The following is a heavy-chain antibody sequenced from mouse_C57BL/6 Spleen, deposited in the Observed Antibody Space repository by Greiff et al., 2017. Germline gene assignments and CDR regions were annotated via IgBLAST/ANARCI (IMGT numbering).Heavy chain of an antibody. D-gene: IGHD2-4*01. CDR3: ATYDYDSFDF. J-gene: IGHJ2*01. V-gene: IGHV1-64*01. CDR2: IHPNSGST. Sequence: VQLQQPGAELVKPGASVKLSCKASGYTFTSYWMHWVKQRPGQGLAWIGMIHPNSGSTSYNAKFTSKATLTVDKSSSTAYMQLSSLTSEDPAVYYCATYDYDSFDFWGQGTTLTVPS. CDR1: GYTFTSYW.